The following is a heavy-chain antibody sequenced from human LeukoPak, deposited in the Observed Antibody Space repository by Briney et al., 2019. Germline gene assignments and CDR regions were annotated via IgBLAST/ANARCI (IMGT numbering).Heavy chain of an antibody. J-gene: IGHJ5*02. CDR2: IYYSGST. D-gene: IGHD2-8*01. V-gene: IGHV4-30-4*08. CDR3: ARDDCTNGHGWFGP. Sequence: PSETLSLTCTVSGGSISSGDYYWSWIRQPPGKGLEWIGYIYYSGSTYYNPSLKSRVTISVDTSKNQFSLKLSSVTAADTAVYYCARDDCTNGHGWFGPWGQGTLVTVSS. CDR1: GGSISSGDYY.